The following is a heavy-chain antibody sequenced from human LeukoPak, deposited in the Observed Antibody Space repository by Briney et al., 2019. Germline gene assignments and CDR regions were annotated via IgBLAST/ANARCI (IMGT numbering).Heavy chain of an antibody. V-gene: IGHV3-7*01. D-gene: IGHD3-22*01. Sequence: PGGSLRLSCAASGFTFSSYWMSWVRQAPGKGLEWVANIKQDGSDKYYVDSVKGRFTISRDNAKNSLYLQMNSLRAEDTAVYYCAGYASSGRRDALDIWGQGTMVTVSS. CDR3: AGYASSGRRDALDI. CDR1: GFTFSSYW. CDR2: IKQDGSDK. J-gene: IGHJ3*02.